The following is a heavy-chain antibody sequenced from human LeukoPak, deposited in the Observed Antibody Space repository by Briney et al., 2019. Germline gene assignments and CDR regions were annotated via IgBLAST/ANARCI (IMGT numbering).Heavy chain of an antibody. CDR2: MYYSGST. D-gene: IGHD6-13*01. CDR3: ARAGIAAAATGWFDP. Sequence: PSETLSLTCSVSGGSISSYYWTWIRQPPGKGLEWIGYMYYSGSTNYNPSLKSRVTLSIDTSKNQFSLRLSSVTAADTAVYYCARAGIAAAATGWFDPWGQGTLVTVSS. J-gene: IGHJ5*02. V-gene: IGHV4-59*12. CDR1: GGSISSYY.